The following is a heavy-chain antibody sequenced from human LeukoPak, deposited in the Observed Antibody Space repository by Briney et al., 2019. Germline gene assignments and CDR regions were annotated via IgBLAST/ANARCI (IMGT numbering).Heavy chain of an antibody. Sequence: GGSLRLSCAASGFTFSSYWMSWVRQAPGKGLEWVANINRDGSEKYYVDSVKGRFTISRDNAKNSLYLQMNSLRDEDTAVYYCARDQRIAVAGSFDYWGQGTLVTVSS. CDR3: ARDQRIAVAGSFDY. CDR1: GFTFSSYW. V-gene: IGHV3-7*01. CDR2: INRDGSEK. J-gene: IGHJ4*02. D-gene: IGHD6-19*01.